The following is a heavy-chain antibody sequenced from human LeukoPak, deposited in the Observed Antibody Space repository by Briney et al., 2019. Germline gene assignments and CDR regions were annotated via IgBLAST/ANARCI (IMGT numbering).Heavy chain of an antibody. V-gene: IGHV3-23*01. J-gene: IGHJ3*02. CDR3: AKFVTGYSIVDAFDI. D-gene: IGHD3-9*01. Sequence: GGSLRLSCAASGFTFSSYAMSWVRQAPGKGLEWVSAISGSGGNTYYADSVKGRVSISRGNSKNTLYLQMNSLRAEDTAVYYCAKFVTGYSIVDAFDIWGQGTMVTVSS. CDR1: GFTFSSYA. CDR2: ISGSGGNT.